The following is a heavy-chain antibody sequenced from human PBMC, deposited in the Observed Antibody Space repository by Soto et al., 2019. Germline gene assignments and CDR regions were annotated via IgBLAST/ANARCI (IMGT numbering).Heavy chain of an antibody. Sequence: GGSLRLSCAASGFNFRNYGMHWVRQAPGEGLVWVSRINSDGRSTRYADSVKGRFTISRDNAGNTLFLQMNSLRAEDTAVFYCAKDLTSGSYSYFDYWGQGALVTVSS. CDR2: INSDGRST. V-gene: IGHV3-74*01. J-gene: IGHJ4*02. CDR1: GFNFRNYG. D-gene: IGHD1-26*01. CDR3: AKDLTSGSYSYFDY.